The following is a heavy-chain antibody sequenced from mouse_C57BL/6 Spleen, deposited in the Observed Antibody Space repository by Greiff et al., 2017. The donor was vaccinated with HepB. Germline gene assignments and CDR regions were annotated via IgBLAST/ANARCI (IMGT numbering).Heavy chain of an antibody. Sequence: QVQLQQSGAELARPGASVMLSCKASGYTFTSYGISWVKQRTGQGLEWIGEIYPRSGNIYYNEKLKGKATLTADESSSTAYMELRSLTSEDSAVYFCAGYTRDFDYWGQGTTLTVAS. CDR3: AGYTRDFDY. CDR1: GYTFTSYG. CDR2: IYPRSGNI. D-gene: IGHD2-14*01. J-gene: IGHJ2*01. V-gene: IGHV1-81*01.